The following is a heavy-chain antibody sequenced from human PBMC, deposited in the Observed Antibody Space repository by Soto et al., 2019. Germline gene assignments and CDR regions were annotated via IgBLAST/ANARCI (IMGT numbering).Heavy chain of an antibody. J-gene: IGHJ4*02. D-gene: IGHD2-2*01. Sequence: QITLKESGPSLAQPTQPLTLTCSFSGFPLSTRAVGVAWIRQSPGKALERLALIYWDDDKGYSPALNSILNITKDTVKNRAVRTTTDMDPVKTATYYCACSKVPFFDPGGTHSFDYWAQGTLVAVSS. CDR2: IYWDDDK. V-gene: IGHV2-5*02. CDR1: GFPLSTRAVG. CDR3: ACSKVPFFDPGGTHSFDY.